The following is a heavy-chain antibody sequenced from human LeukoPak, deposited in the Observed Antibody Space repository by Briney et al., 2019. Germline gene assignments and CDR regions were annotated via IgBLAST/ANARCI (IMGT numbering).Heavy chain of an antibody. D-gene: IGHD3-22*01. Sequence: ASVKVSCKASGYTFTGYYMHWVRQAPGQGLEWMGWINPNSGGTNYAQKFQGRVTMTRDTSISTAYMELSRLRSDDTAVYYCARAVTPTGYYDSSGYEAFDIWGQGTMVTVSS. CDR1: GYTFTGYY. CDR2: INPNSGGT. J-gene: IGHJ3*02. V-gene: IGHV1-2*02. CDR3: ARAVTPTGYYDSSGYEAFDI.